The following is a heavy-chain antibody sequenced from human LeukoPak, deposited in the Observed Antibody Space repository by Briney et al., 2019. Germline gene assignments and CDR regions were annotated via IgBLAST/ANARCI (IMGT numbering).Heavy chain of an antibody. CDR1: GFTVTSNY. Sequence: GGSLRLSCAASGFTVTSNYMSWVRQAPGKGLEWVSAISGSGGSTYYADSVKGRFTISRDKSKNALYLQMNSLRAEDTAVYYCAKSSYYDILTGYAGVWGQGTLVTVSS. J-gene: IGHJ4*02. V-gene: IGHV3-23*01. D-gene: IGHD3-9*01. CDR2: ISGSGGST. CDR3: AKSSYYDILTGYAGV.